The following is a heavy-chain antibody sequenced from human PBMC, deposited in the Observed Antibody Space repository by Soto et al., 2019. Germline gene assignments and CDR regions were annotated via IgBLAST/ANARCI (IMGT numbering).Heavy chain of an antibody. D-gene: IGHD3-10*01. CDR1: GGTFSSYP. CDR2: IIPILGIA. J-gene: IGHJ6*03. CDR3: ARSGDLGYYYMDV. V-gene: IGHV1-69*02. Sequence: QVQLVQSGAEVKKPGSSVKVSCKASGGTFSSYPISWVRQAPGQGLEWMGRIIPILGIANYAQKFQGRVTITADKSTSTAYMELSSLRSEDTAVYYCARSGDLGYYYMDVWGKGTTVTVSS.